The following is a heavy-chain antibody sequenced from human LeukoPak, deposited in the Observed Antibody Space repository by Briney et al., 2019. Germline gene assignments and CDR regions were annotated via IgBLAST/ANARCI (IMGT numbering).Heavy chain of an antibody. CDR2: INPNSGGT. J-gene: IGHJ3*02. V-gene: IGHV1-2*02. D-gene: IGHD5-24*01. Sequence: ASVNVSCTASGYTFTGYYMHWVRQAPGQGLEWMGWINPNSGGTNYAQKFQGRVTMTRDTSISTAYTELSRLRSDDTAVYYCARGPGDGYYTERAFDIWGQGTMVTVSS. CDR1: GYTFTGYY. CDR3: ARGPGDGYYTERAFDI.